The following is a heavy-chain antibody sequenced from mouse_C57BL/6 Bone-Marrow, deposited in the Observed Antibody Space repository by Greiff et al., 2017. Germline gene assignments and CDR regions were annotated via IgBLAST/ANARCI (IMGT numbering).Heavy chain of an antibody. CDR3: ARSEVWLLRDYAMDY. V-gene: IGHV1-85*01. D-gene: IGHD2-3*01. J-gene: IGHJ4*01. CDR1: GYTFTSYD. Sequence: VMLVESGPELVKPGASVKLSCKASGYTFTSYDINWVKQRPGQGLEWIGWIYPRDGSTKYNEKFKGKATLPVDTSSSTAYMELHSLTSEDSAVYFCARSEVWLLRDYAMDYWGQGTSVTVSS. CDR2: IYPRDGST.